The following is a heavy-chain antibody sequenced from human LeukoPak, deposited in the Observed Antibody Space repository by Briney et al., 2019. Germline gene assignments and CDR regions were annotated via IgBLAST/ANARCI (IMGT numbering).Heavy chain of an antibody. D-gene: IGHD4-17*01. J-gene: IGHJ4*02. Sequence: PGGSLRLSCAASGFTFSSHGMHWVRQAPGKGLEWEAFIRYDGTNKYYADSTKGRFNISRDNFKNTLYLQMNSLRAEDTAVYYCAKDNYYGDYEVTSIFGVDWGQGTLVTVSS. V-gene: IGHV3-30*02. CDR3: AKDNYYGDYEVTSIFGVD. CDR1: GFTFSSHG. CDR2: IRYDGTNK.